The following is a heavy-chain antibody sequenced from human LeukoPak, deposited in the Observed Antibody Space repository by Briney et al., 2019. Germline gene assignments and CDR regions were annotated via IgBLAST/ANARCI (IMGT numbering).Heavy chain of an antibody. J-gene: IGHJ3*02. Sequence: GASVKVSCKASGGTFSGYAISWVRQAPGQGLEWMGGIIPIFGTANYAQKFQGRVTITADKSTSTAYMELSSLRSEDTAVYYCARGGDFDAFDIWGQGTMVTVSS. D-gene: IGHD3-10*01. CDR3: ARGGDFDAFDI. CDR2: IIPIFGTA. CDR1: GGTFSGYA. V-gene: IGHV1-69*06.